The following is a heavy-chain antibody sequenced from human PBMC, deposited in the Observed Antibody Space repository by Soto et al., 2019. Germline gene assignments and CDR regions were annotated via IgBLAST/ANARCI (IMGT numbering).Heavy chain of an antibody. V-gene: IGHV3-74*01. D-gene: IGHD4-4*01. Sequence: EVQLVESGGGLVQPGGSLRLSCAASGFTFSVYWMHWVRQAPGKGLVWVSRIDCDGSTTSYADSVKGRFTISRDNAKSTLYLQMNSLRAEDTAVYYCARPGYSNYGPGVDVWGQGTTVTVSS. CDR1: GFTFSVYW. J-gene: IGHJ6*02. CDR3: ARPGYSNYGPGVDV. CDR2: IDCDGSTT.